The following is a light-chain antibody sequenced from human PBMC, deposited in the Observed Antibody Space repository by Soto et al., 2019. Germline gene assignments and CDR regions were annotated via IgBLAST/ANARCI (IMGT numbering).Light chain of an antibody. J-gene: IGKJ5*01. CDR2: DAS. CDR1: QTIRSS. V-gene: IGKV3-15*01. CDR3: QQSSNWPPEIT. Sequence: EVVMTQSPASLSASPGERVTLSCRASQTIRSSLAWYQQRPGQAPRLLIYDASTRATGIPPRFSGGGSGTEFTVTISSLQSEDFAVYYCQQSSNWPPEITFGQGTRLEIK.